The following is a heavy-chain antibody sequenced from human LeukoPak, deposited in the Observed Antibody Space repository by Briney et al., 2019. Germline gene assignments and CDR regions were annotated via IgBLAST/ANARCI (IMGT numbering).Heavy chain of an antibody. CDR2: INHSGST. J-gene: IGHJ4*02. CDR3: ARRDYYGSGSLGPPDY. Sequence: PSETLSLTCTVSGGSISSYYWSWIRQPPGKGLEWIGEINHSGSTNYNPSLKSRVTISVDTSKNQFSLKLSSVTAADTAVYYCARRDYYGSGSLGPPDYWGQGTLVTVSS. CDR1: GGSISSYY. V-gene: IGHV4-34*01. D-gene: IGHD3-10*01.